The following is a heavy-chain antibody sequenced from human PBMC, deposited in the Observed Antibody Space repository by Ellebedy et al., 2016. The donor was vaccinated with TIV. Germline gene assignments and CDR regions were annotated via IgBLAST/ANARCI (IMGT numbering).Heavy chain of an antibody. CDR1: GGSFSGYY. CDR3: ARVVWQQPVSYAFDI. CDR2: INHSGST. D-gene: IGHD6-13*01. V-gene: IGHV4-34*01. Sequence: MPSETLSLTCAVYGGSFSGYYWSWIRQPPGKGLEWIGEINHSGSTNYNPSLKRRVTISVDTSKNQFSLKLSSVTAADTAVYYCARVVWQQPVSYAFDIWGQGTMVTVSS. J-gene: IGHJ3*02.